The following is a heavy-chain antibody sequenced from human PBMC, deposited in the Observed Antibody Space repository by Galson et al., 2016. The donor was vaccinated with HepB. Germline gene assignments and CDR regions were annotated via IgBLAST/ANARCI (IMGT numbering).Heavy chain of an antibody. CDR2: ISAYIGNT. V-gene: IGHV1-18*01. Sequence: SVKVSCKASGYTFTSYGISWVRQAPGQGLEWMGWISAYIGNTNYAQKLQGRVTMTTDTSTSTAYMELRSLRSGDTAVYYCARIQKSHYDFWSGYFYFYGMDVWGQGTTVTVSS. D-gene: IGHD3-3*01. CDR3: ARIQKSHYDFWSGYFYFYGMDV. J-gene: IGHJ6*02. CDR1: GYTFTSYG.